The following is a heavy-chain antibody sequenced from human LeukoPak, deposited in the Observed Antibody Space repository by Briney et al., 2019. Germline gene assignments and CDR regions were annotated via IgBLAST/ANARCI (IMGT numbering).Heavy chain of an antibody. J-gene: IGHJ5*02. CDR3: ARDVARSGHLFAWFDP. CDR2: VYYSGTT. CDR1: GGSMSSRY. Sequence: SETLSLTCTVSGGSMSSRYWSWIRQPPGKGLEWIGCVYYSGTTNSNPSLKSRVTISVDTSKNQFSLNLMSVTASDTAVYYCARDVARSGHLFAWFDPWGQGTLVIVSS. D-gene: IGHD2-15*01. V-gene: IGHV4-59*11.